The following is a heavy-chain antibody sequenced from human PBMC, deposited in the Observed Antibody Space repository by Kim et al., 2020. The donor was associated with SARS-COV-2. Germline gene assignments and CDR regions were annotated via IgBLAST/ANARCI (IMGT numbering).Heavy chain of an antibody. Sequence: GESLRLSCAASGFTFSSSWMTWVRQAPGKGLEWVANIKQDESEKNYVDSSKGRFSISRDNAKNSLYLQMNSLRAEDTAVYYCVKGGWFGLSWGQGILVTVSS. CDR1: GFTFSSSW. CDR2: IKQDESEK. V-gene: IGHV3-7*01. D-gene: IGHD3-10*01. J-gene: IGHJ5*02. CDR3: VKGGWFGLS.